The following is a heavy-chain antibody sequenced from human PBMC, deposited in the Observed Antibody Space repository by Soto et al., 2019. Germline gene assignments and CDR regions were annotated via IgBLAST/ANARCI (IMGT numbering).Heavy chain of an antibody. J-gene: IGHJ4*02. CDR1: GFTFSNYA. D-gene: IGHD6-19*01. CDR2: ISGSGGST. CDR3: ARRSSGWYFDY. Sequence: EVQLLESGGGLVQPGGSLRLSCAAPGFTFSNYAINGLLQAPGKGMERVAVISGSGGSTYYADSVKGRFTISRDNSKNALYLQMNSLRGEDTAVYYCARRSSGWYFDYWGQGTLVTVSS. V-gene: IGHV3-23*01.